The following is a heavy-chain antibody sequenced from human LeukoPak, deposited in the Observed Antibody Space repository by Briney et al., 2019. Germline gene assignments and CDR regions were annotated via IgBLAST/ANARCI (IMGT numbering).Heavy chain of an antibody. CDR3: ARGGKIFEY. CDR2: VSGSSTFI. J-gene: IGHJ4*02. V-gene: IGHV3-21*01. Sequence: GGSLRLSCVASGFTFSTYSMNWVRQAPGKGLEWVSSVSGSSTFIFYADSVRDRVTISRDYAKNSLFLQMNSLRAEDTAVYYCARGGKIFEYWGQGTLVTVSS. CDR1: GFTFSTYS.